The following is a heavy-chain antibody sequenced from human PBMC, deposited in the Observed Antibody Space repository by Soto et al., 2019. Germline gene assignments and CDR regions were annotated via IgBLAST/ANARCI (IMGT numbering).Heavy chain of an antibody. CDR3: ARLHGYCISSSCHGHYGMEV. D-gene: IGHD2-2*01. V-gene: IGHV4-39*01. Sequence: QLQLQESGPGLVKPSETLSLTCTVSSAPVSSSTYTWGWIRQPPGKGLEWIGSIYYSGSTYYNPSLNSRVTLSVDASKHQFPLNVPSVTAADTAVYYCARLHGYCISSSCHGHYGMEVWGQGTTVT. J-gene: IGHJ6*02. CDR2: IYYSGST. CDR1: SAPVSSSTYT.